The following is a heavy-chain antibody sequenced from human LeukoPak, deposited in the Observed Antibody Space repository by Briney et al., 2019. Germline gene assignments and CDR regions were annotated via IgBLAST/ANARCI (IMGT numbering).Heavy chain of an antibody. D-gene: IGHD3-10*01. CDR3: ARESHYYYGSGARGMDV. J-gene: IGHJ6*02. CDR1: GGSFSGYY. CDR2: INHSGST. V-gene: IGHV4-34*01. Sequence: SSETLSHTCAVYGGSFSGYYWSWIRQPPGKGLEWIGEINHSGSTNYNPSLKSRVTISVDTSKNQFSLKLSSVTAADTAVYYCARESHYYYGSGARGMDVWGQGTTVTVSS.